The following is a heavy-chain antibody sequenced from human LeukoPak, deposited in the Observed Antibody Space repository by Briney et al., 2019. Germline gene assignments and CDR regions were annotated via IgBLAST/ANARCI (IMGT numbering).Heavy chain of an antibody. CDR2: INPNSGGT. J-gene: IGHJ4*02. CDR3: ATLLTSGYSRGWSSFDY. D-gene: IGHD6-19*01. Sequence: ASVKVSCKASGYTFTGYYMHWLRQAPGQGLEWMGWINPNSGGTNYAQKFQGRVTMTRDTSISTAYMELSRLRSDDTAVYYCATLLTSGYSRGWSSFDYWGQGTLVTVSS. CDR1: GYTFTGYY. V-gene: IGHV1-2*02.